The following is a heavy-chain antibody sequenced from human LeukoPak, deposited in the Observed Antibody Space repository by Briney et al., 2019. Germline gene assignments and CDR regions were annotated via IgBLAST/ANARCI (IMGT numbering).Heavy chain of an antibody. CDR3: ARQSYYYGSFDP. V-gene: IGHV4-31*03. Sequence: SETLSLTCTVSGGSISSGGYYWSWIRQHPGKGLEWIGYIYYSGSPYYNPSLKSRVTISVDTSKNQFSLKLSSVTAADTAVYYCARQSYYYGSFDPWGQGTLVTVSS. J-gene: IGHJ5*02. CDR1: GGSISSGGYY. D-gene: IGHD3-10*01. CDR2: IYYSGSP.